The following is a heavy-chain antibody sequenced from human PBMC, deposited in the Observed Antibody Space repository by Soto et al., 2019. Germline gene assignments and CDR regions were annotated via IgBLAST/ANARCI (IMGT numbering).Heavy chain of an antibody. CDR1: GFTFSSYG. CDR3: AKEVFPNYYMDV. V-gene: IGHV3-30*18. Sequence: PGGSLRLSCAASGFTFSSYGMHWVRQAPGKGLEWVAVISYDGSNKYYADSVKGRFTISRDNSKNTLYLQMNSLRAEDTAVYYCAKEVFPNYYMDVWGKGTTVTVSS. CDR2: ISYDGSNK. J-gene: IGHJ6*03.